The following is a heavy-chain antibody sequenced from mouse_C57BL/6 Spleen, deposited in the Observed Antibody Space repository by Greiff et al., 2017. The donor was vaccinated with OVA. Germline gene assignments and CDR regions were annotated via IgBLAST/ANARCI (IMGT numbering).Heavy chain of an antibody. Sequence: VQLQQSGAELVRPGASVTLSCKASGYTFNDYEMHWVKQTPVHGLEWIGAIDPETGGTAYNQKFKGKAILTADKSSSTAYMALRSLTSEDSAVYYCTRESNSAWFAYWGQGTLVTVSA. CDR2: IDPETGGT. V-gene: IGHV1-15*01. J-gene: IGHJ3*01. CDR3: TRESNSAWFAY. D-gene: IGHD2-5*01. CDR1: GYTFNDYE.